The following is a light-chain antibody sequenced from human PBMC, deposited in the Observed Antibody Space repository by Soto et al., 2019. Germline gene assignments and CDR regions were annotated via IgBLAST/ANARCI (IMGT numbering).Light chain of an antibody. CDR1: SSNIGAGYD. J-gene: IGLJ3*02. CDR2: VNN. CDR3: QSYDSSLSASV. V-gene: IGLV1-40*01. Sequence: QSVLTQPPSVSGAPGQRVTISCTGSSSNIGAGYDVHWYQQVTGTAPKLLIYVNNNRPSGVPDRFSGSKSGTSVSLVITGLQAEDEADYYCQSYDSSLSASVFGGGTKLTVL.